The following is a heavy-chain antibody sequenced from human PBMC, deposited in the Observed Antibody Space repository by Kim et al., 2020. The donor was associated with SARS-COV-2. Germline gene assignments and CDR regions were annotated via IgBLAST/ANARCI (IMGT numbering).Heavy chain of an antibody. J-gene: IGHJ6*02. Sequence: GGSLRLSCAASGFTFSSYAMSWVRQAPGKGLEWVSGISGSGDNTYYADSVKGRFTISRDNSKNTLYLQMNSLRAEDTAVYYCAKDVLLWFGVLGGGMDVWGQGTTVTVSS. V-gene: IGHV3-23*01. CDR3: AKDVLLWFGVLGGGMDV. CDR1: GFTFSSYA. CDR2: ISGSGDNT. D-gene: IGHD3-10*01.